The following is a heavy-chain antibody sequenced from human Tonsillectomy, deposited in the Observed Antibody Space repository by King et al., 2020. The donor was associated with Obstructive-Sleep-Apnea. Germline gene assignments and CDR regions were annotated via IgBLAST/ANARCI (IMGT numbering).Heavy chain of an antibody. D-gene: IGHD4-11*01. CDR1: GYTFTGYY. Sequence: VQLVESGAEVKKPGASVKVSCKASGYTFTGYYMHWARQAPGQGLEWMGWINPNSGGTNYTQKFQGWVTMTRDTSISTAYMELSRLRSDDTAVYYCARDPRYSTPRYGMDVWGQGTTVTVSS. V-gene: IGHV1-2*04. J-gene: IGHJ6*02. CDR2: INPNSGGT. CDR3: ARDPRYSTPRYGMDV.